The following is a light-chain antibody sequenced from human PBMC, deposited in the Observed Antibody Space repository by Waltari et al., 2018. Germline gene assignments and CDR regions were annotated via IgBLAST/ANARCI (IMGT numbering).Light chain of an antibody. J-gene: IGLJ3*02. CDR3: QVWDSNSDQSV. Sequence: SYVLTQPPSVSVAPGQTARISCGGDDIGSKSIHWYQQRPGQAPVLVVYDNSDRPSGIPERFAGSNSGNTATLTIGRVQAGDEADYYCQVWDSNSDQSVFGGGTYLTVL. V-gene: IGLV3-21*02. CDR1: DIGSKS. CDR2: DNS.